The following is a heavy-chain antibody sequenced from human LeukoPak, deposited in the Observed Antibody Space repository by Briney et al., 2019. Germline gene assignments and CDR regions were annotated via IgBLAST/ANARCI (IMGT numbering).Heavy chain of an antibody. V-gene: IGHV3-30*02. CDR1: GFTFSSYG. Sequence: PGGSLRLSCAASGFTFSSYGMHWVRQAPGKGLEWVAFIRYDGSNNYYADSVKGRFTISRDNSKNTLYLQMNSPRAEDTAVYYCRNYYGSGSYYNAWGQGTLVTVSS. D-gene: IGHD3-10*01. CDR3: RNYYGSGSYYNA. CDR2: IRYDGSNN. J-gene: IGHJ5*02.